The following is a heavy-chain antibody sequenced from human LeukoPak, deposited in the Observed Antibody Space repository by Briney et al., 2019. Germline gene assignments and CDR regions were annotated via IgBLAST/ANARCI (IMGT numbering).Heavy chain of an antibody. D-gene: IGHD6-13*01. V-gene: IGHV3-43D*04. CDR2: ISWDGGST. J-gene: IGHJ6*03. Sequence: GGSLRLSCAASGFTFDDYAMHWVRQAPGKGLEWVSVISWDGGSTYYADSVKGRFTISRDNSKNSLYLQMNSLRAEETALYYCATAAAAGTQDYYYYYMGVWGKGTTVTVSS. CDR1: GFTFDDYA. CDR3: ATAAAAGTQDYYYYYMGV.